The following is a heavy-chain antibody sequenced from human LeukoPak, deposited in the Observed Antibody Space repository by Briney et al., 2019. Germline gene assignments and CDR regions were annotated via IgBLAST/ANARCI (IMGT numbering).Heavy chain of an antibody. V-gene: IGHV1-2*02. CDR1: GYTFRGNY. CDR3: ARDPSSVTLYFFDY. CDR2: IDANNGNT. J-gene: IGHJ4*02. D-gene: IGHD4-11*01. Sequence: ASVKISCKASGYTFRGNYIHWLRQAPGQGLEWMGWIDANNGNTKSAQKFQGRVTMSRDTSISTAYMDLSSLSPDDAAVYYCARDPSSVTLYFFDYWGQGTLVTVSS.